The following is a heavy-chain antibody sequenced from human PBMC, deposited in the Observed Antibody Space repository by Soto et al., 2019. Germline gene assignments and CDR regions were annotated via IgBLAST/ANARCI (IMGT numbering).Heavy chain of an antibody. CDR1: GYSFSTSW. V-gene: IGHV5-51*01. J-gene: IGHJ4*02. D-gene: IGHD2-21*01. CDR2: IYPGDSDT. Sequence: GESLKISCQGSGYSFSTSWIGWVRQMPGKGLEWMGIIYPGDSDTRYSPSFQGQVTISADKSISTAFLQWSSLKASDTATYYCARSGIAGIRGYFDYWGQGTLVTVSS. CDR3: ARSGIAGIRGYFDY.